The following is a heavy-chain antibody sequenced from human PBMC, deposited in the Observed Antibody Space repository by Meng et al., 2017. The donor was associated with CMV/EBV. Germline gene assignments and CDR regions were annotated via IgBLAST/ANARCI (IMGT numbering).Heavy chain of an antibody. D-gene: IGHD3-22*01. CDR3: ARNTYYYDSSGYYLFPDAFDI. J-gene: IGHJ3*02. CDR2: TYYRSKWYN. V-gene: IGHV6-1*01. CDR1: GDSVSSNSAA. Sequence: SETLSLTCAISGDSVSSNSAAWNWIRQSPSRGLEWLGRTYYRSKWYNDYAVSVKSRITINPDTSKNQFSLQLNSVTPEDTAVYYCARNTYYYDSSGYYLFPDAFDIWGQGTMVTVSS.